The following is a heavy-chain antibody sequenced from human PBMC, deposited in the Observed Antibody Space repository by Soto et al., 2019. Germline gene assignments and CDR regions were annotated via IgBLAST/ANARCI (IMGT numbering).Heavy chain of an antibody. J-gene: IGHJ4*02. CDR1: GFSLSNARMG. V-gene: IGHV2-26*01. CDR2: IFSNDEK. D-gene: IGHD6-19*01. Sequence: QVTLKESGPVLVKPTETLTLTCTVSGFSLSNARMGVSWIRQPPGKALEWLAHIFSNDEKSYGTSLKSRLTITKDTSKSQVLLTITNMDHVDTATYYCARSTGYSSGWNDYWGQGTLVTVSS. CDR3: ARSTGYSSGWNDY.